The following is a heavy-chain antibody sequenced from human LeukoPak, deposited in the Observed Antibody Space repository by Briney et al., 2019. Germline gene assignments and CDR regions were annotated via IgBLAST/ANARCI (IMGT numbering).Heavy chain of an antibody. CDR2: IYPGDSDT. CDR1: GYSFTSYW. CDR3: ARHELYYDSSGYYYIAPAFDY. V-gene: IGHV5-51*01. Sequence: GESLKISCKGSGYSFTSYWIGWVRQMPGKGLEWMGIIYPGDSDTRYSPSFQGQVTISADKSISTAYLQWSSLKASDTAMYYCARHELYYDSSGYYYIAPAFDYWGQGTLVTVSS. J-gene: IGHJ4*02. D-gene: IGHD3-22*01.